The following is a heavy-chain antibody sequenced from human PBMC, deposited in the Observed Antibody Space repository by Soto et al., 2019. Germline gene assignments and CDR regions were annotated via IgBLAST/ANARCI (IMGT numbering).Heavy chain of an antibody. Sequence: QLQLQESGPGLVKPSETLSLTCTVSGGSISSRTYYWGWIRQPPGKGLEWIGSIYYSGSTYYNPSLKSRITISADTSKNQFSLKLSSVTAADTAVYYCARHLGTVTPDYWSQGTLVTVSS. CDR1: GGSISSRTYY. CDR2: IYYSGST. CDR3: ARHLGTVTPDY. V-gene: IGHV4-39*01. J-gene: IGHJ4*02. D-gene: IGHD4-17*01.